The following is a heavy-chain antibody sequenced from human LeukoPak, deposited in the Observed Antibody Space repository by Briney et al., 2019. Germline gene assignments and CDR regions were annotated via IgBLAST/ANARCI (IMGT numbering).Heavy chain of an antibody. J-gene: IGHJ4*02. Sequence: GGSLRLSCAASGFTFSYYGMHWVRQAPGKGLEWVAVIWYDGSNKYYADSVKGRFTISRDNSKNTLYLQMNSLRAEDTAVYYCARVHFSSSPYFDYWGQGTLVTVSS. CDR3: ARVHFSSSPYFDY. D-gene: IGHD6-6*01. CDR1: GFTFSYYG. CDR2: IWYDGSNK. V-gene: IGHV3-33*08.